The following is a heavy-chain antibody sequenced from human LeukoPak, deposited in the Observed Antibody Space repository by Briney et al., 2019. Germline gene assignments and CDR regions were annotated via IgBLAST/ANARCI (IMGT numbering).Heavy chain of an antibody. CDR1: GGSISSYY. CDR3: AQIEDYGDYYFDY. V-gene: IGHV4-59*01. CDR2: IYYSGST. J-gene: IGHJ4*02. Sequence: SETLSFTCTVSGGSISSYYWSWIRQPPGKGLEWIGYIYYSGSTNYNPSLKSRVTISVDTSKNQFSLKLSSVTAADTAVYYCAQIEDYGDYYFDYWGQGTLVTVSS. D-gene: IGHD4-17*01.